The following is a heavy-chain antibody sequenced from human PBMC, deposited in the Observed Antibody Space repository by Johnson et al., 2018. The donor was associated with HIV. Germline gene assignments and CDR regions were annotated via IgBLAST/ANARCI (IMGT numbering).Heavy chain of an antibody. CDR1: EFTFSTYG. CDR2: IRYDGSNK. J-gene: IGHJ3*02. Sequence: VQLVESGGGLVQPGGSLRLSCAASEFTFSTYGMHWVRQAQGKGLEWVAFIRYDGSNKYYADSVKGRFTISRDNSKNTLYLQMNSLRAEDTAVYYCAKDSSFSYYYSDAFDIWGQGTMVTVSS. CDR3: AKDSSFSYYYSDAFDI. V-gene: IGHV3-30*02. D-gene: IGHD3-10*01.